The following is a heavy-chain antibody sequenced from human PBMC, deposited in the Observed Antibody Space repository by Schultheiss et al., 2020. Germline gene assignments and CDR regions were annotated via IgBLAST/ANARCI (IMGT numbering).Heavy chain of an antibody. D-gene: IGHD2-21*01. CDR2: IRSKAYGGTT. CDR3: TSGAYSFDY. Sequence: GGSLRLSCAASGFNFGDYYMSWVRQAPGQGLEWVGFIRSKAYGGTTEYAASVKGRFTISRDDSKSIAYLQMNSLKTEDTAVYYCTSGAYSFDYWGQGTLVTVSS. V-gene: IGHV3-49*04. CDR1: GFNFGDYY. J-gene: IGHJ4*02.